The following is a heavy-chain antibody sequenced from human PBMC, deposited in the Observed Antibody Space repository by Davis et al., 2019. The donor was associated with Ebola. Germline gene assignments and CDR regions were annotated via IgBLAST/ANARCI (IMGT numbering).Heavy chain of an antibody. V-gene: IGHV3-23*01. Sequence: GESLKISCAASGFTFSSYAMSWVRQAPGKGLEWVSAISGSGGSTYYADSVKGRFTISRDNSKNTLYLQMNSLRAEDTAVYYCAIEGYYYSSGSPPSFDPWGQGTLVTVSS. D-gene: IGHD3-10*01. CDR2: ISGSGGST. J-gene: IGHJ5*02. CDR1: GFTFSSYA. CDR3: AIEGYYYSSGSPPSFDP.